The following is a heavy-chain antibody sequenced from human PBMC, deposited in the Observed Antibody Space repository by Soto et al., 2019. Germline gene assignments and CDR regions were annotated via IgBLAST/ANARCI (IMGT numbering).Heavy chain of an antibody. V-gene: IGHV6-1*01. CDR1: GDSVSSNSAA. J-gene: IGHJ3*02. CDR2: TYYRSKWYN. D-gene: IGHD6-19*01. Sequence: SQTLSLTCAISGDSVSSNSAAWNLIMQAPSRGPEWLGRTYYRSKWYNDYAVSVKSRITINPDTSKNQFSLQLNSVTPEDTAVYYCARDSSGWYIAFDIWGQGTMVTVSS. CDR3: ARDSSGWYIAFDI.